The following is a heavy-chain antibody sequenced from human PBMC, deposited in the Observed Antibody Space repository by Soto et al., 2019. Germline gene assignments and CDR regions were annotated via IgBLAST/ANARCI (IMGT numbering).Heavy chain of an antibody. CDR2: INPNSGGT. CDR1: GYTFTDYY. CDR3: ARDQTSTYYDFWSASFYYGMDV. D-gene: IGHD3-3*01. V-gene: IGHV1-2*04. J-gene: IGHJ6*02. Sequence: QVQLVQSGAEVKKPGASVKVSCKASGYTFTDYYIHWVRQAPGQGLEWMGWINPNSGGTNYAQKFQGWVTVTWDTSITTAYIELSRLRSDDTAVYYCARDQTSTYYDFWSASFYYGMDVWGQGTTVTVSS.